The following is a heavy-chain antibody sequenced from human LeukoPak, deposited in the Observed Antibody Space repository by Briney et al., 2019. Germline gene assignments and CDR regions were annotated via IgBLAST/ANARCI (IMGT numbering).Heavy chain of an antibody. CDR2: IIPIFGTA. V-gene: IGHV1-69*13. CDR3: ARDSFSAYYDSSGYYLTY. CDR1: GGTFSSYA. J-gene: IGHJ4*02. Sequence: ASVKVSCKASGGTFSSYAISWVRQAPGQGLEWMGGIIPIFGTANYAQKFQGRVTITADESTSTAYMELSSLRSEDTAVYYCARDSFSAYYDSSGYYLTYWGQGTLVTVSS. D-gene: IGHD3-22*01.